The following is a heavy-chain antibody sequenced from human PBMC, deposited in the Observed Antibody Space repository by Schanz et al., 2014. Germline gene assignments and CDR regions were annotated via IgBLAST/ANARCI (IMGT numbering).Heavy chain of an antibody. J-gene: IGHJ4*02. CDR1: GFTLSNSD. V-gene: IGHV3-13*01. CDR3: ARGTDWNLHY. Sequence: EVHLVESGGGLVQPGGSLRLSCAASGFTLSNSDMHWVRQGTGKGLEWVSTIGYLGDTYYPDSVKGRFTVSRDSGQNSLDLQMNSLRAGDAAVYYGARGTDWNLHYWGQGALVTVSS. CDR2: IGYLGDT. D-gene: IGHD1-1*01.